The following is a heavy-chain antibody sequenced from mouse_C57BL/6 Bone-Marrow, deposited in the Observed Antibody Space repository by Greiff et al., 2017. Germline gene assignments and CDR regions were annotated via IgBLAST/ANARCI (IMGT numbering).Heavy chain of an antibody. V-gene: IGHV1-64*01. D-gene: IGHD2-3*01. Sequence: VQLQQSGAELVKPGASVKLSCKASGYTFTSYWMHWVKQRPGQGLEWIGMIHPNSGSTNYNEKFKSKATLTVDKSSSTAYMQLSSLTSEDSAVYYCARDPDGPLAYWGQGTLVTVSA. J-gene: IGHJ3*01. CDR2: IHPNSGST. CDR1: GYTFTSYW. CDR3: ARDPDGPLAY.